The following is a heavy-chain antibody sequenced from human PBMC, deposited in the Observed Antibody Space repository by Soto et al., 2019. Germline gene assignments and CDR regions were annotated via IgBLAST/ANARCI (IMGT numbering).Heavy chain of an antibody. CDR2: IYNSGGS. J-gene: IGHJ4*02. D-gene: IGHD4-17*01. CDR3: VGTGTTDDY. Sequence: PSETLSLTCIVSGAAVRSGDYYWGCIRQAPGKGLEWIGYIYNSGGSYYNPSLKGRLTISIDPSKNQFSLKLNSVTAADTAIYYCVGTGTTDDYWGRGTLVTVSS. CDR1: GAAVRSGDYY. V-gene: IGHV4-30-4*01.